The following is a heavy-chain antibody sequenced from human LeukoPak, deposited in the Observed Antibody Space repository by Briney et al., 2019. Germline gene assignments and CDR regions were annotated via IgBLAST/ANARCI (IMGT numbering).Heavy chain of an antibody. CDR3: AKDTRRYCSGGSCYFDY. CDR1: GFTFSSYG. CDR2: IWYDGNYQ. Sequence: GGSLRLSCAASGFTFSSYGMHWVRQAPGKGLEWVAVIWYDGNYQYYADSVKGRFTISRDNSKNTLYLQMNSLRAEDTAVYYCAKDTRRYCSGGSCYFDYWGQGTLVTVSS. D-gene: IGHD2-15*01. J-gene: IGHJ4*02. V-gene: IGHV3-33*06.